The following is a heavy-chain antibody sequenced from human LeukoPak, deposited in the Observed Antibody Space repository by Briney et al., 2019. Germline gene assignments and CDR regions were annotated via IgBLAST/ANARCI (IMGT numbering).Heavy chain of an antibody. V-gene: IGHV4-61*02. CDR3: ARTPGRVVVAATRGGAFDI. Sequence: PSETLSLTCTVSGGSISSGSYYWSWIRQPAGKGLEWIGRIYTSGSTNYNPSLKSRVTISVDTSKNQFSLKLSSVTAADTAVYYCARTPGRVVVAATRGGAFDIWGQGTMVTVSS. CDR2: IYTSGST. CDR1: GGSISSGSYY. J-gene: IGHJ3*02. D-gene: IGHD2-15*01.